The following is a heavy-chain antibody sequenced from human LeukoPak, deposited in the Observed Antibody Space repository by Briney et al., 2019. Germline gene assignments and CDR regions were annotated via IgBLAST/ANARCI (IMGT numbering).Heavy chain of an antibody. V-gene: IGHV1-69*02. CDR3: AKTISVARYCFDY. CDR1: GGTFSSYT. J-gene: IGHJ4*02. D-gene: IGHD6-6*01. Sequence: SVKVSCKASGGTFSSYTISWVRQAPGQGLEWMGRIIPILGIANYAQKFQGRVTITADKSTSTAYMELSSLRSEDTAVYYCAKTISVARYCFDYWGQGTLVTVSS. CDR2: IIPILGIA.